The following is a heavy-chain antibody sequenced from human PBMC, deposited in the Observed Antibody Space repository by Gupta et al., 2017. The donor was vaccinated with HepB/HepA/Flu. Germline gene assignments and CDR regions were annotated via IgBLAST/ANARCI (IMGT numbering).Heavy chain of an antibody. CDR3: ARGRTYYYGSGSPPYYYGMDV. Sequence: QVQLQQWGAGLLKPSETLSLTCAVYGGSFSGYYWSWIRQPPGKGLEWIGEINHSGSTNYNPSLKSRVTISVDTSKNQFSLKLSSVTAADTAVYYCARGRTYYYGSGSPPYYYGMDVWGQGTTVTVSS. CDR1: GGSFSGYY. J-gene: IGHJ6*02. D-gene: IGHD3-10*01. CDR2: INHSGST. V-gene: IGHV4-34*01.